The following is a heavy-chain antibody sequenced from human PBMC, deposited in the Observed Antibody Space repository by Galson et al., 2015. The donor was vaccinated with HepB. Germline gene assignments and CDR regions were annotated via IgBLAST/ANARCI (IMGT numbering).Heavy chain of an antibody. D-gene: IGHD5-18*01. CDR2: IKSKTDGGTT. Sequence: SLRLSCAASGFTFSNAWMSWVRQAPGKGLEWVGRIKSKTDGGTTDYAAPVKGRFTISRDDSKNTLYLQMNSLKTEDTAVYYCTTEDTAMPFDYWGQGTLVTVSS. V-gene: IGHV3-15*01. CDR3: TTEDTAMPFDY. J-gene: IGHJ4*02. CDR1: GFTFSNAW.